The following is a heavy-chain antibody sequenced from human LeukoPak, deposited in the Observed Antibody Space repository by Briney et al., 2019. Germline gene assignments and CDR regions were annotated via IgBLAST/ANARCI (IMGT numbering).Heavy chain of an antibody. CDR1: GGSISSYY. J-gene: IGHJ3*02. CDR2: IYSSGST. V-gene: IGHV4-59*08. D-gene: IGHD4-23*01. CDR3: ARHHRADGGNSDAFDI. Sequence: ASETLSLTCTVSGGSISSYYWSWIRQPPGKGLEWIGYIYSSGSTNYDPSLKSRVTISVDTSKNQFSLKLSSVTAADTAVYYCARHHRADGGNSDAFDIWGQGTMVTVSS.